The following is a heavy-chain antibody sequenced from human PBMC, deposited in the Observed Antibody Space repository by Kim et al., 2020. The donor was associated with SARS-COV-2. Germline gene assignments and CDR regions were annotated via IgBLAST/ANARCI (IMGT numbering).Heavy chain of an antibody. J-gene: IGHJ4*02. CDR1: GFTFSSYA. Sequence: GSLRLSCAASGFTFSSYAMHWVRQAPGKGLEWVAVISYDGSNKYYADSVKGRFTISRDNSKNTLYLQMNSLRAEDTAVYYCARGWAVAAPVDYWGQGTLVTVSS. D-gene: IGHD6-19*01. CDR2: ISYDGSNK. CDR3: ARGWAVAAPVDY. V-gene: IGHV3-30*04.